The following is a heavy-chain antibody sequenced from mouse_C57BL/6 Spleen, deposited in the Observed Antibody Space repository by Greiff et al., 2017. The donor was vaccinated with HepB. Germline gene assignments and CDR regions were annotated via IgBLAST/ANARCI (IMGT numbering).Heavy chain of an antibody. D-gene: IGHD4-1*01. CDR1: GYTFTDYE. J-gene: IGHJ2*01. CDR3: TRLGA. CDR2: IDPETGGT. V-gene: IGHV1-15*01. Sequence: QVHVKQSGAELVRPGASVTLSCKASGYTFTDYEMHWVKQTPVHGLEWIGAIDPETGGTAYNQKFKGKAILTADKSSSTAYMELRSLTSEDSAVYYCTRLGAWGQGTTLTVSS.